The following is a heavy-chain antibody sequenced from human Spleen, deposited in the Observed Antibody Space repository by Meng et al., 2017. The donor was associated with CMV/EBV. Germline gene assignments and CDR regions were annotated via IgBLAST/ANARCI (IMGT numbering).Heavy chain of an antibody. CDR1: GFTFSDYY. CDR3: ARGGGFYCSSTSCYWP. J-gene: IGHJ5*02. CDR2: ISSSGSTI. Sequence: SGFTFSDYYRSWIRQAPGKGLEWVSYISSSGSTIYYADSVKGRFTISRDNAKNSLYLQMNSLRAEDTAVYYCARGGGFYCSSTSCYWPWGQGTLVTVSS. D-gene: IGHD2-2*01. V-gene: IGHV3-11*01.